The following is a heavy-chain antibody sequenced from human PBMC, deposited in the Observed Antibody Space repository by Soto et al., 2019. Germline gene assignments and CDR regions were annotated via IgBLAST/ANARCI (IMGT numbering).Heavy chain of an antibody. CDR3: ASLDTAMIKTAGY. CDR1: GLTFSSW. Sequence: GGSLRLSCVASGLTFSSWMSWVRQAPGKGLEWVAMTTQDGSGKHYVDSVKGRFTISRDSAKNSMYLQMNSLTVEDTAMYYCASLDTAMIKTAGYWGQGTQVTISS. CDR2: TTQDGSGK. V-gene: IGHV3-7*01. D-gene: IGHD5-18*01. J-gene: IGHJ4*02.